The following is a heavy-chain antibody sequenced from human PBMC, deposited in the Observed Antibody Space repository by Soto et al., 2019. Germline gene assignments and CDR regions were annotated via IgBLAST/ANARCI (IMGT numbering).Heavy chain of an antibody. CDR3: ARVGRDYGDNDIDY. J-gene: IGHJ4*02. V-gene: IGHV1-69*13. D-gene: IGHD4-17*01. Sequence: SVKVSCKASGGTFSSYAISWVRQAPGQGLEWMGGIIPIFGTANYAQKFQGRVTITADESTSTAYMELSSLRSEDTAVYYCARVGRDYGDNDIDYWGQGTLVTVSS. CDR2: IIPIFGTA. CDR1: GGTFSSYA.